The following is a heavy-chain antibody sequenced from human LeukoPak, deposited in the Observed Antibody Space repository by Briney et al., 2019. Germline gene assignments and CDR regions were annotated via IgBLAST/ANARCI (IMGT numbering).Heavy chain of an antibody. Sequence: PSETLSLTCTVSGGSISSTTYYWGWIRQPPGKGLEWIGNIYYSGSTYYNPSLKSRVTISVDTSENQFSLKLSSVTAADTAVYYCARRTAMPVDGIYYFDYWGQGTLVTVSS. J-gene: IGHJ4*02. CDR1: GGSISSTTYY. CDR2: IYYSGST. CDR3: ARRTAMPVDGIYYFDY. D-gene: IGHD5-18*01. V-gene: IGHV4-39*01.